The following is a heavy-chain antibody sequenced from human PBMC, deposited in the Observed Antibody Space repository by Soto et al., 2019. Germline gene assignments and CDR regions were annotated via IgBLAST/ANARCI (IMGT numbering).Heavy chain of an antibody. CDR3: ARDDYDSSGYYYVDY. V-gene: IGHV3-33*01. CDR2: IWYDGSNK. D-gene: IGHD3-22*01. Sequence: GGSLRLSCAASGFTFSSYGMHCVRQAPGKGLEWVAVIWYDGSNKYYADSLTGRFTISRDNSKKTLYLQVNSLRAEDTAVYFCARDDYDSSGYYYVDYWGQGTLVTVSS. J-gene: IGHJ4*02. CDR1: GFTFSSYG.